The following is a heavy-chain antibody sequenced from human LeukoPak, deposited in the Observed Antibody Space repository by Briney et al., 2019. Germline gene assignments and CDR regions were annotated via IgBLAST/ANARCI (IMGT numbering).Heavy chain of an antibody. CDR2: IYSGGST. J-gene: IGHJ6*02. CDR1: GFTVSSNY. D-gene: IGHD3-10*01. CDR3: AKEVLLWFGELSKSYGMDV. V-gene: IGHV3-53*01. Sequence: GGSLRLSCAASGFTVSSNYMSWVRQAPGKGLEWVSVIYSGGSTYYADSVKGRFTISRDNSKNTLYLQMNSLRAEDTAVYYCAKEVLLWFGELSKSYGMDVWGQGTTVTVSS.